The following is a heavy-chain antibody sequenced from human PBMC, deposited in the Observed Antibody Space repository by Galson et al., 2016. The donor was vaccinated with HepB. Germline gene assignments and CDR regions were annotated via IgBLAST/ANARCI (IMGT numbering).Heavy chain of an antibody. Sequence: SVKVSCKASGGTFSSHAISWVRQAPGEGLEWMGGIIPIFRTADYAETFEGRVTITADESTRTVYMEMSSLRSEDTAVYYCARGITGELVPRKEAFDIWGQGTRVTVSS. J-gene: IGHJ3*02. D-gene: IGHD1-26*01. CDR3: ARGITGELVPRKEAFDI. CDR1: GGTFSSHA. V-gene: IGHV1-69*13. CDR2: IIPIFRTA.